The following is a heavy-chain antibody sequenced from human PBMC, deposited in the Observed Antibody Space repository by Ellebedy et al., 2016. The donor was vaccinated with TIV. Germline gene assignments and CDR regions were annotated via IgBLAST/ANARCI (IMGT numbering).Heavy chain of an antibody. J-gene: IGHJ4*02. Sequence: GESLKISCAASGFKFNNAWMNWVRQAPGKGLEWVGRIKRNSDGATTEYAAPVKGRFTMSRDDSRNTLHLEMNTLQSEDTAVYYCTTELGSDTCYPGNYWGQGTQVTVSS. CDR3: TTELGSDTCYPGNY. CDR1: GFKFNNAW. V-gene: IGHV3-15*07. D-gene: IGHD2-2*01. CDR2: IKRNSDGATT.